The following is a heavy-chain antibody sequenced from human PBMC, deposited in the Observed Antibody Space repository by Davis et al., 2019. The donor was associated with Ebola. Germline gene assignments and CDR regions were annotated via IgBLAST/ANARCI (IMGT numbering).Heavy chain of an antibody. J-gene: IGHJ4*02. CDR1: GFTFSSYE. Sequence: GESLKISCAASGFTFSSYEMNWVRQAPGKGLEWVSYISSSGSTIYYADSVKGRFTISRDNSKNTVYLQMNRLRVEDTAVYSCARARDGGNPFDFWGQGTLVTVSS. CDR3: ARARDGGNPFDF. D-gene: IGHD4-23*01. V-gene: IGHV3-48*03. CDR2: ISSSGSTI.